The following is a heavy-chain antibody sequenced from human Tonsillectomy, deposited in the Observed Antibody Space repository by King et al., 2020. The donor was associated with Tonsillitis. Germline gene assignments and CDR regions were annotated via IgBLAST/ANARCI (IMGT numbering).Heavy chain of an antibody. J-gene: IGHJ4*02. D-gene: IGHD4/OR15-4a*01. CDR2: IIPVLGIS. Sequence: QLVQSGAEVKKPGSSVKVSCKTPGGSFSAYAITWVRQAPGQGLEWVGRIIPVLGISNYAQKFQGRVTLTADKSTSTVYMGMGSLRSEDTAVYSCAREVTGRGALYFDSWGQGTLVTVSS. CDR3: AREVTGRGALYFDS. CDR1: GGSFSAYA. V-gene: IGHV1-69*04.